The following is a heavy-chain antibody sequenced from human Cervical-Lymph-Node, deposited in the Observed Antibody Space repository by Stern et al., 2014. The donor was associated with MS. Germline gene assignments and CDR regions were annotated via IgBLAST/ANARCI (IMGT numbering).Heavy chain of an antibody. D-gene: IGHD5-18*01. J-gene: IGHJ4*02. CDR1: GGSISSGSDY. V-gene: IGHV4-61*02. CDR2: IHASGSA. Sequence: VHLVESGPGLVKPSQTLSLTCTVSGGSISSGSDYWSWIRQPVGKGLEWIGRIHASGSAFYTPSLKSRVTISTDTSMNQFSLELNSATAADTAIYYCASGYRIFDYWGQGILVTVSS. CDR3: ASGYRIFDY.